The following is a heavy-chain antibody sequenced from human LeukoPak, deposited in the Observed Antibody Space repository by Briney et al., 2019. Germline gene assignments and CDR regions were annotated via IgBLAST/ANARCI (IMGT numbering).Heavy chain of an antibody. CDR2: IKSKTDGGTT. D-gene: IGHD2-15*01. Sequence: PGGSLRLSCAASGFTFSNAWMSWVRQAPGKGLEWVGRIKSKTDGGTTDYAAPVKGRFTISRDDSKNTLYLQMNSLKTEDTAVYYCTTESYESGVLRYFDYWGQGTLVTVSS. CDR3: TTESYESGVLRYFDY. J-gene: IGHJ4*02. V-gene: IGHV3-15*01. CDR1: GFTFSNAW.